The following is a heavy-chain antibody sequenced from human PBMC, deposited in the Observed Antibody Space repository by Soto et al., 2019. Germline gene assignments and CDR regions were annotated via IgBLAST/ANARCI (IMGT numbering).Heavy chain of an antibody. D-gene: IGHD5-12*01. J-gene: IGHJ4*02. Sequence: EVQLVESGGGLIQPGGSLRLSCAASGFTVSSNYMSWVRQAPGKGLEWVSVIYSGGSTYYADSVKGRFTISRDNSKNTLYLQMNSLRAEDTAVYYCAKEAEERWLQPPPFDYWGQGTLVTVSS. CDR1: GFTVSSNY. V-gene: IGHV3-53*01. CDR2: IYSGGST. CDR3: AKEAEERWLQPPPFDY.